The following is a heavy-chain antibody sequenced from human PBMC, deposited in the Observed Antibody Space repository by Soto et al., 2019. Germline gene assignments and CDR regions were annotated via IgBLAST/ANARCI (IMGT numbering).Heavy chain of an antibody. CDR3: AADQEWFGEGAHL. CDR2: IVVGSGNT. V-gene: IGHV1-58*01. D-gene: IGHD3-10*01. Sequence: QMQLVQSGPEVKKPGTSVKVSCKASGFTFTSSAVQWVRQARGQRLEWVGWIVVGSGNTNYAQKCKERVTITRDMPTSTAYMELSSLSSEETAVYYCAADQEWFGEGAHLWGQGTLVTVSS. J-gene: IGHJ4*02. CDR1: GFTFTSSA.